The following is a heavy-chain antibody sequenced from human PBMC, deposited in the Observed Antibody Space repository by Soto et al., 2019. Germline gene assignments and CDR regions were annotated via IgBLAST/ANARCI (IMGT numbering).Heavy chain of an antibody. V-gene: IGHV3-23*01. CDR1: VFTFSTYP. CDR2: ISGSGIST. CDR3: ANPPGITASYYCYDIDV. D-gene: IGHD1-1*01. Sequence: LRLSCAASVFTFSTYPINWVRQAPGKGLQWVSGISGSGISTYYADSVKGRFTISRDNSKNTVFLQMNSLRAADTAVYYCANPPGITASYYCYDIDVWVQGTTVTVSS. J-gene: IGHJ6*02.